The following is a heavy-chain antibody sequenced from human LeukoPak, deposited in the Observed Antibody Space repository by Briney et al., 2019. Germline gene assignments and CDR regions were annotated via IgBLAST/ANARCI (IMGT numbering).Heavy chain of an antibody. J-gene: IGHJ4*02. Sequence: GGSLRLSCAASGFSFSSHWMHWVRQTPGKGLVWVARINGDGTTSSHADSVKGRFTISRDNAKNSLYLQMNSLRAEDTAVYYCAEGVAAPYYWGQGTLVTVSS. D-gene: IGHD2-15*01. CDR2: INGDGTTS. CDR1: GFSFSSHW. CDR3: AEGVAAPYY. V-gene: IGHV3-74*01.